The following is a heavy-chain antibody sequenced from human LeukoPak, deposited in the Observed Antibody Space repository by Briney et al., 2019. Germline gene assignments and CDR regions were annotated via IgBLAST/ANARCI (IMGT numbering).Heavy chain of an antibody. CDR2: IYHSGST. Sequence: SETLSLTCTVSGYSISSGYYWGWIRQPPGKGLEWIGSIYHSGSTYYNPSLKSRVTISVDTSKNQFSLKLSSVTAADTAVYYCARHPPSYYYGSGSYPWFDPWGQGTLVTVSS. D-gene: IGHD3-10*01. CDR3: ARHPPSYYYGSGSYPWFDP. CDR1: GYSISSGYY. J-gene: IGHJ5*02. V-gene: IGHV4-38-2*02.